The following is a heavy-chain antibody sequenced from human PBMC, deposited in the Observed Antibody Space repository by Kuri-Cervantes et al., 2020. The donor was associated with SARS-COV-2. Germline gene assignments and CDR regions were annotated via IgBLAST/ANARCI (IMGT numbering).Heavy chain of an antibody. V-gene: IGHV3-23*01. CDR1: GFTFSSYG. CDR3: VRDGDHWNFDY. Sequence: GGSLRLSCAASGFTFSSYGMHWVRQAPGKGPEWVSAISGSGGSTYYADSVKGRFTLSRDNAKNMLFLQMNSLRAEDTAVYYCVRDGDHWNFDYWGQGTLVTVSS. J-gene: IGHJ4*02. D-gene: IGHD1-1*01. CDR2: ISGSGGST.